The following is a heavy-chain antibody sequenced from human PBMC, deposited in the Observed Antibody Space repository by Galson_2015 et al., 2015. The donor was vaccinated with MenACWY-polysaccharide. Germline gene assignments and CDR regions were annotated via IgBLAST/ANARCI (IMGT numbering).Heavy chain of an antibody. D-gene: IGHD2-2*01. V-gene: IGHV3-30-3*01. CDR2: ISYDGSNK. CDR1: GFTFSSYA. Sequence: SLRLSCAASGFTFSSYAIHWVRQAPGRGLDWVAVISYDGSNKYYADSVKGRFTISRDNSKSTLSLQMNSLRAEDTAIYYCARSYCSRTSCYGMDVWGQGTTVTVPS. CDR3: ARSYCSRTSCYGMDV. J-gene: IGHJ6*02.